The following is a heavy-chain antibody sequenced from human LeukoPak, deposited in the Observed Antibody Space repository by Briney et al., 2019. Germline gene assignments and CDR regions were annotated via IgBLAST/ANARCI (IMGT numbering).Heavy chain of an antibody. V-gene: IGHV4-4*02. D-gene: IGHD2-15*01. J-gene: IGHJ4*02. CDR1: GGSISSSNW. CDR2: IYYSGST. Sequence: PSETLSLTCAVSGGSISSSNWWSWVRQPPGKGLEWIGSIYYSGSTYYSPSLKSRVTISVDTSKNQFSLKLSSVTAADTAVYYCARAVKCSGGSCYPPMPDAFDYWGQGTLVTVSS. CDR3: ARAVKCSGGSCYPPMPDAFDY.